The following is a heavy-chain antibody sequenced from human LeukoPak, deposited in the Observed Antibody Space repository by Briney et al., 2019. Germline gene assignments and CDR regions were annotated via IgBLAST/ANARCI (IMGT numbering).Heavy chain of an antibody. Sequence: SETLSVTCTVSGGSISSYYWSWIRQPPGKGLEWIGYIYYSGSTNYNPSLKSRVTISVDTSKNQFSLKLSSVTAADTAVYYCARGKRVYYDSSGYSAFDYWGQGTRVTVSS. CDR2: IYYSGST. V-gene: IGHV4-59*01. D-gene: IGHD3-22*01. CDR1: GGSISSYY. CDR3: ARGKRVYYDSSGYSAFDY. J-gene: IGHJ4*02.